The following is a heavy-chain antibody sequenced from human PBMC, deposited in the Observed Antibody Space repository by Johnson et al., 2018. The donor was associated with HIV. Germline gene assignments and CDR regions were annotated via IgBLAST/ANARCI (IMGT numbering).Heavy chain of an antibody. CDR1: GFTFDDYA. CDR2: ISWDGGST. J-gene: IGHJ3*02. D-gene: IGHD5-12*01. CDR3: AKDSKWLRSEGVGAFDI. Sequence: QLVESGGVVVQPGGSLRLSCAASGFTFDDYAMHWVRQAPGKGLEWVSLISWDGGSTYYADSVKGRFTISRDNSKNSRYLQMNSLRAEDTALYYCAKDSKWLRSEGVGAFDIWGQGTMVTVSS. V-gene: IGHV3-43D*03.